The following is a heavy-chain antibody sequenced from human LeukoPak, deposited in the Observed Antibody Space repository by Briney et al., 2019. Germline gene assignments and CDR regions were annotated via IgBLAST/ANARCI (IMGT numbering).Heavy chain of an antibody. CDR1: GGSFSGYY. V-gene: IGHV4-34*01. D-gene: IGHD2-2*01. Sequence: SETLSLTCAVYGGSFSGYYWSWIRQPPGKGLEWIGEINHSGSTNYNPSLKSRVTISVDTSKNQFSLKLSSVTAADTAVYYCAREVVESAFDIWGQGTMVTVSS. CDR3: AREVVESAFDI. CDR2: INHSGST. J-gene: IGHJ3*02.